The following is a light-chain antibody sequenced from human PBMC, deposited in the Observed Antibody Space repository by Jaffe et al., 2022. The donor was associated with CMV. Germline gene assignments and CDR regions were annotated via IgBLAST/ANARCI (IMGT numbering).Light chain of an antibody. CDR1: QSVSSNY. Sequence: EIVLTQSPGTLSLSPGERATLSCRASQSVSSNYLAWYQQKPGQAPRLLIYGASSRAIGIPDRFSGSGSATDFTLTISRLEPEDFAVYYCQQYGSSPPVTFGQGTRLEIK. CDR2: GAS. V-gene: IGKV3-20*01. CDR3: QQYGSSPPVT. J-gene: IGKJ5*01.